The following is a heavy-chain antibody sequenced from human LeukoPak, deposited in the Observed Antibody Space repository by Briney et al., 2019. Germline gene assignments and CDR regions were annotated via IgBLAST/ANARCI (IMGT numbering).Heavy chain of an antibody. CDR3: ARHDRTGEYQLSQGMDV. CDR1: GYSFTCYW. D-gene: IGHD2-2*01. Sequence: GESLNISCKGSGYSFTCYWINWVRQMPGKGLEWIGRIDLSDSYTNYSPSFQGHVTISADQSISAAYQQWSSLKASDTAMYYCARHDRTGEYQLSQGMDVWGKGTTVTVSS. J-gene: IGHJ6*04. V-gene: IGHV5-10-1*01. CDR2: IDLSDSYT.